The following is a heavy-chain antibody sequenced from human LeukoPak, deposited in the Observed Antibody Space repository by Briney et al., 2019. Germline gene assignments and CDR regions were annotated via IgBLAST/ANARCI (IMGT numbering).Heavy chain of an antibody. D-gene: IGHD4-17*01. Sequence: ASVKVSCKASGYTFTTYAMHWVRQAPGQRLEWMGWINAGNGNTKYSQKFQDRVTITRDTSASTAYIELSSLRSEDTAAYYCARGPHDYGDYYLDFWGQGTLVTVSS. J-gene: IGHJ4*02. CDR3: ARGPHDYGDYYLDF. V-gene: IGHV1-3*01. CDR2: INAGNGNT. CDR1: GYTFTTYA.